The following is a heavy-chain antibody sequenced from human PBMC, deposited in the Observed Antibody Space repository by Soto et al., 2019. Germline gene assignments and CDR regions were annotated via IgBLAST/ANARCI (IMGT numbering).Heavy chain of an antibody. CDR3: ARGTGTTDATYYYYGMDV. V-gene: IGHV1-46*01. CDR1: GYTFTSYY. D-gene: IGHD1-1*01. Sequence: QVQLVQSGAEVKKPGASVKVSCKASGYTFTSYYMHWVRQAPGQGLEWMGIINPSGGSTGYAQKFQGRVTMTRDTSTSTVYMELSSLRSEDTAVYYCARGTGTTDATYYYYGMDVWGQGTTVTVSS. J-gene: IGHJ6*02. CDR2: INPSGGST.